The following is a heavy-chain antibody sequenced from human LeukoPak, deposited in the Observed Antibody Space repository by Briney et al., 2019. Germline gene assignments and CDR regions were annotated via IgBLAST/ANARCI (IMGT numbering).Heavy chain of an antibody. D-gene: IGHD3-22*01. CDR3: ARGAWGYYDSSAYYDY. CDR2: IYHSGST. Sequence: SETLSLTCTVSGGSISSGGYYWSWIRQPPGKGLEWIGYIYHSGSTYYNPSLKSRVTISVDRSKNQFSLKLSSVTAADTAVYYCARGAWGYYDSSAYYDYWGQGTLVTVSS. CDR1: GGSISSGGYY. J-gene: IGHJ4*02. V-gene: IGHV4-30-2*01.